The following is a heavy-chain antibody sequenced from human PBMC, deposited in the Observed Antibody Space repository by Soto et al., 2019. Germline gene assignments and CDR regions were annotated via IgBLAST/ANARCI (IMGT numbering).Heavy chain of an antibody. Sequence: GESLTISSTCAGYSFTRYWISWVRQMPGKGLEWMGRIDPSDSYTNYSPSFQGRVTISADKSISTAYLQWSSLKASDTAMYYCARPNCSSTSCYGGLYGMDVWGQGTTVPVSS. CDR2: IDPSDSYT. V-gene: IGHV5-10-1*01. D-gene: IGHD2-2*01. CDR3: ARPNCSSTSCYGGLYGMDV. CDR1: GYSFTRYW. J-gene: IGHJ6*02.